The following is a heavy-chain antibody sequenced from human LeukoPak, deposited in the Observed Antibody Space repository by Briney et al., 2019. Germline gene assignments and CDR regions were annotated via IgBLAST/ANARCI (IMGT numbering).Heavy chain of an antibody. CDR1: GYIFTGYY. J-gene: IGHJ4*02. CDR2: IDPNSGVT. CDR3: ARDYQTEAPDY. V-gene: IGHV1-2*02. Sequence: ASVKVSCKASGYIFTGYYMHWVRQGPGQGLEWMGWIDPNSGVTDYAQKFQGRVTMTRDTSISTAYMELSRLSSDDTAVYYCARDYQTEAPDYWGQGTLVTVSS.